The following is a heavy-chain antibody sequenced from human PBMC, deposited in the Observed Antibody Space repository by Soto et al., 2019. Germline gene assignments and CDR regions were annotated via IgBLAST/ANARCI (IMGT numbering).Heavy chain of an antibody. CDR2: IIPIFGTA. CDR3: AGPYSPVRFLECNYAFDI. Sequence: SVKVSCKASGGTFSSYAISWVRQAPGQGLEWMGGIIPIFGTANYAQKFQGRVTITADKSTSTAYMELSSLRSEDTAVYYCAGPYSPVRFLECNYAFDIWGQGPMVTV. J-gene: IGHJ3*02. D-gene: IGHD3-3*01. CDR1: GGTFSSYA. V-gene: IGHV1-69*06.